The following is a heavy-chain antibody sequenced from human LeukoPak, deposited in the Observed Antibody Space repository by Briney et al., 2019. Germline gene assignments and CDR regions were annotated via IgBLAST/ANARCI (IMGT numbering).Heavy chain of an antibody. CDR1: GGSFSRYY. Sequence: SETLSLTCAVYGGSFSRYYWSWIRQPPGKGLEWIGEINHSGSTNYNPSLKSRVTISVDKSQNLIAPKLSSVTAAATAVYYCASSRYDFWSGSPQEWDYWGQGTLVTVSS. J-gene: IGHJ4*02. CDR3: ASSRYDFWSGSPQEWDY. CDR2: INHSGST. D-gene: IGHD3-3*01. V-gene: IGHV4-34*01.